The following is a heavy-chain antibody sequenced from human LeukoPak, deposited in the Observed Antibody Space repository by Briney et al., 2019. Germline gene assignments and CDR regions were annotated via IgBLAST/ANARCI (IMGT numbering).Heavy chain of an antibody. CDR2: IWYDGTNK. V-gene: IGHV3-33*01. J-gene: IGHJ5*02. D-gene: IGHD2-21*02. CDR1: GFTFSYYG. CDR3: ARSPNCGGDCS. Sequence: GGSLRLSCAASGFTFSYYGIHWVRQAPGKGLEWVAVIWYDGTNKFYADSVRGRFTISRDNAKNTLYLQMNSLRVEDTAAYYCARSPNCGGDCSWGQGTLVTVSS.